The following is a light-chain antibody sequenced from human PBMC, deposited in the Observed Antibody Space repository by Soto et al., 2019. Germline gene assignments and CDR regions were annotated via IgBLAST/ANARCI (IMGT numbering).Light chain of an antibody. CDR1: SSDVGGYNY. J-gene: IGLJ1*01. Sequence: QSALTQPRSVSGSPGQSVTISCTGTSSDVGGYNYVSWYQQHPGKAPKLMIYDVSKRPSGVPDRFSGSKSGNTASLTISGLQAEDEADYYCCSCAGSYTWVFATGTKLTVL. V-gene: IGLV2-11*01. CDR2: DVS. CDR3: CSCAGSYTWV.